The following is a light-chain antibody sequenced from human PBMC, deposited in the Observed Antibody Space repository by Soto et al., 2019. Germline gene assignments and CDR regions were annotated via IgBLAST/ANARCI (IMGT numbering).Light chain of an antibody. Sequence: QSALTQPASVSGSPGQSITISCTGSSSDIGGYNYVSWYQQHPGKVPKLMIYEVSNRPSGVSNRFSGSKSGNTASLTISGLQAEDEADYYCSSYTRSSARYVFGTGTKLTVL. J-gene: IGLJ1*01. CDR1: SSDIGGYNY. CDR3: SSYTRSSARYV. CDR2: EVS. V-gene: IGLV2-14*01.